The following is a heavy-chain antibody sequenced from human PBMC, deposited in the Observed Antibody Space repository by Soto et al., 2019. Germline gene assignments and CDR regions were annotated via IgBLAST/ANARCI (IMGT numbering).Heavy chain of an antibody. Sequence: QVQLVQSGAEVKKPGASVKVSCKASGYTFTGYYMHWVRQAPGQGLEWMGWINPNSGGTNYAQKFQGWVTMTRDTSISTAYMELSRLRSDDTAVYYSARDRGYSSGWLPYYYYYGMDVWGQGTTVTVSS. CDR1: GYTFTGYY. J-gene: IGHJ6*02. CDR2: INPNSGGT. D-gene: IGHD6-19*01. CDR3: ARDRGYSSGWLPYYYYYGMDV. V-gene: IGHV1-2*04.